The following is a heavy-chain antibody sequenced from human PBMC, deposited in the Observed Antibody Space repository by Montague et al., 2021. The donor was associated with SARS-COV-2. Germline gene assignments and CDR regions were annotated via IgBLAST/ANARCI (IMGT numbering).Heavy chain of an antibody. CDR1: GFTFSSYA. CDR2: ISYDGNKK. CDR3: AKDGLEIQLWSLHDFDY. J-gene: IGHJ4*02. D-gene: IGHD5-18*01. V-gene: IGHV3-30*04. Sequence: SLRLSCAASGFTFSSYAMHWVRQAPGKGLEWVALISYDGNKKFYADSVKGRFTISRDNSKNTLYLQMNSLRTEDTVVYYCAKDGLEIQLWSLHDFDYWGQGTLVTVSS.